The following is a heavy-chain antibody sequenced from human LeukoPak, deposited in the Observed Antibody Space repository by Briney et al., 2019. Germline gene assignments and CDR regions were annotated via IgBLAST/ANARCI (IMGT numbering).Heavy chain of an antibody. CDR2: IYYSGST. D-gene: IGHD4-23*01. V-gene: IGHV4-31*03. J-gene: IGHJ4*02. CDR1: GGSISSGGYY. CDR3: ARASLGTTVVTHYFDY. Sequence: SETLSLTCTVSGGSISSGGYYWSWIRQHPGKGPEWIGYIYYSGSTYYNPSLKSRVTISVDTSKNQFSLKLSSVTAADTAVYYCARASLGTTVVTHYFDYWGQGTLVTVSS.